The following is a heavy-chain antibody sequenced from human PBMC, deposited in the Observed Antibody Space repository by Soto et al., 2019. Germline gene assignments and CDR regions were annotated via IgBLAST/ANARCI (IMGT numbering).Heavy chain of an antibody. Sequence: ASVKVSCKASGYTFTGYYMHWVRQAPGQGLEWMGWINPNSGGTNYAQKFQGWVTMTRDTSISTAYVELSRLRSDDTAVYYCARDFGATTDAFDIWGQGTMVTVSS. D-gene: IGHD3-10*01. CDR2: INPNSGGT. CDR1: GYTFTGYY. J-gene: IGHJ3*02. CDR3: ARDFGATTDAFDI. V-gene: IGHV1-2*04.